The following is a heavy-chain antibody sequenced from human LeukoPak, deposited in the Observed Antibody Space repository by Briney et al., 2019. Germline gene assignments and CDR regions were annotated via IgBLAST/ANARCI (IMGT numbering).Heavy chain of an antibody. Sequence: GGSLRLSCAASGFTVSSNYMSWVRQAPGKGLEWVSVIYSGGSTYYADSVKGRFTISRDNSKNTLYLQMNSLRAEDTAVYYRARAAGSYGSGIPDVWGQGTTVTVSS. CDR2: IYSGGST. CDR3: ARAAGSYGSGIPDV. D-gene: IGHD3-10*01. CDR1: GFTVSSNY. V-gene: IGHV3-66*01. J-gene: IGHJ6*02.